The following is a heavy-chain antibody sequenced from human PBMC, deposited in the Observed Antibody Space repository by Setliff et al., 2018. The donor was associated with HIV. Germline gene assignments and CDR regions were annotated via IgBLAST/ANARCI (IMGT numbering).Heavy chain of an antibody. V-gene: IGHV1-69-2*01. J-gene: IGHJ4*02. CDR3: ARDSRYGSGSYYTANSFDY. Sequence: ASVKVSCKASGYTFTDYYIHWVQQAPGKGLEWMGHIDPEDGETIYADNFQGRVTMTADRSTNTAYMELSSLRSEDTAVYYCARDSRYGSGSYYTANSFDYWGQGTLVTVSS. D-gene: IGHD3-10*01. CDR1: GYTFTDYY. CDR2: IDPEDGET.